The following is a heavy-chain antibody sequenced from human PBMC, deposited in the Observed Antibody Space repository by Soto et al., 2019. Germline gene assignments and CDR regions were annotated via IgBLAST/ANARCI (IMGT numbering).Heavy chain of an antibody. CDR3: AIGYCYDSRGYLSYYYGMDV. CDR1: GYTFTSYY. V-gene: IGHV1-46*01. D-gene: IGHD3-22*01. CDR2: INPSGGST. J-gene: IGHJ6*02. Sequence: GASVKVSCKASGYTFTSYYMHWVRQAPGQGLEWMGIINPSGGSTSYAQKFQGRVTMTRDTSTSTVYMELSSLRSEDTAVYCCAIGYCYDSRGYLSYYYGMDVWGQGTTVTVSS.